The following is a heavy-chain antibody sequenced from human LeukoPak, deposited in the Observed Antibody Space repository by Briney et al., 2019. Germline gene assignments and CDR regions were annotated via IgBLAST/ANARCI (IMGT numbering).Heavy chain of an antibody. CDR1: GGSISSSSYY. CDR2: IYYSGST. V-gene: IGHV4-39*07. Sequence: SETLSLTCTVSGGSISSSSYYWGWIRQPPGKGLEWIGSIYYSGSTYYNPSLKSRVTISVDTSKNQFSLKLSSVTAADTAVYYCARDGRVQLEPEGWFDPWGQGTLVTVSS. J-gene: IGHJ5*02. CDR3: ARDGRVQLEPEGWFDP. D-gene: IGHD1-1*01.